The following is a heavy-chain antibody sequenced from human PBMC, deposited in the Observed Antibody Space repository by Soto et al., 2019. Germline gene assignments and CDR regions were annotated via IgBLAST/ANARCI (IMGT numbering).Heavy chain of an antibody. D-gene: IGHD6-25*01. CDR1: GGTFASYS. V-gene: IGHV1-69*06. CDR3: ARDPVDLFGYMDV. Sequence: QEELVQSGAEVKKPGSSVNVSCKASGGTFASYSITWVRQAPGQRLEWMGEIIPLLKTVNYAQKFQGRVTTTGDRSTSTVYMALSRPRSDDTAVYYCARDPVDLFGYMDVWGHGTTVTVS. CDR2: IIPLLKTV. J-gene: IGHJ6*02.